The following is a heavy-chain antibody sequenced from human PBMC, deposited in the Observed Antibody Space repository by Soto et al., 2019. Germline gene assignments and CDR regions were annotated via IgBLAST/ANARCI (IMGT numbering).Heavy chain of an antibody. CDR3: AKDGPCTTSCFSYYCAMDV. J-gene: IGHJ6*02. CDR2: ISGGGGGT. CDR1: GFTLSTYA. Sequence: HPGGSLRLSFAASGFTLSTYAMGWVRQAPGKGLEWVSVISGGGGGTYYADSVEGRFTISRDNSKNTLYLQMNSLRAEDTAVYYCAKDGPCTTSCFSYYCAMDVWGQGTTVTVSS. V-gene: IGHV3-23*01. D-gene: IGHD2-2*01.